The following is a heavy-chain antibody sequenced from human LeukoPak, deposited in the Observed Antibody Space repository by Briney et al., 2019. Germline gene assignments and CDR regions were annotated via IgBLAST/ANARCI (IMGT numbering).Heavy chain of an antibody. CDR1: GFTVRNYG. D-gene: IGHD1-14*01. CDR3: ARTGLDESSYYYYYMDV. J-gene: IGHJ6*03. V-gene: IGHV3-30*06. CDR2: ISYDGSNK. Sequence: PGRPLRLSCEASGFTVRNYGIHWVRQAPGKGLEWVAVISYDGSNKYYADSVKGRFTISRDNSKNTLYLQMNSLRAEDTAVYYCARTGLDESSYYYYYMDVWGKGTTVTVSS.